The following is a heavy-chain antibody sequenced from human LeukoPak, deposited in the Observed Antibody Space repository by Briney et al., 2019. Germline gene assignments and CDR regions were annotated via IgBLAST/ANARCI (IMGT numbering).Heavy chain of an antibody. CDR3: ARVYPSGSYDY. Sequence: ASVKVSCKASGYTFTSYYMHWMRQAPGQGLEWMGIINPSGGSTSYAQKFQGRVTMPRDTSTSTVYMELSSLRSEDTAVYYCARVYPSGSYDYWGQGTLVTVSS. CDR2: INPSGGST. CDR1: GYTFTSYY. V-gene: IGHV1-46*01. J-gene: IGHJ4*02. D-gene: IGHD1-26*01.